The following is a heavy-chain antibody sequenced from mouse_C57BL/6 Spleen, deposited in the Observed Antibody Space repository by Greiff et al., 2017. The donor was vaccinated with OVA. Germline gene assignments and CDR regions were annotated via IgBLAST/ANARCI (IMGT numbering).Heavy chain of an antibody. CDR3: TRHDGHSGDFDD. D-gene: IGHD2-3*01. CDR2: IYPGNSDT. CDR1: GYTFTSYW. V-gene: IGHV1-5*01. Sequence: EVQLQQSGTVLARPGASVKMSCKTSGYTFTSYWMHWVKQRPGQGLEWIGAIYPGNSDTSYNQKFKGKAKLTAVTSASTAYMELSSLTNEDSAVYYCTRHDGHSGDFDDWGQGTTLTVSS. J-gene: IGHJ2*01.